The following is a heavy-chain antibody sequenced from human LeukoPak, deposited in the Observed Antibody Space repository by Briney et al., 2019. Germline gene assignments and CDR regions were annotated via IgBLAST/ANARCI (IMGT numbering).Heavy chain of an antibody. CDR3: ARPRYYGSGSYYNGGYDFDY. CDR2: ISAYNGNT. J-gene: IGHJ4*02. CDR1: GYTFTSYG. Sequence: ASVKVSCKASGYTFTSYGISWVRQAPGQGLEWMGWISAYNGNTNYAQKLQGRVTMTTHISTSTAYMELGSLRSDDTAVYYCARPRYYGSGSYYNGGYDFDYWGQGTLVTVSS. V-gene: IGHV1-18*01. D-gene: IGHD3-10*01.